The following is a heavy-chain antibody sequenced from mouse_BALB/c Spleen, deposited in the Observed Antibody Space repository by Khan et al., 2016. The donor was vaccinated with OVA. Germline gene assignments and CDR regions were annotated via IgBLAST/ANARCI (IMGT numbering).Heavy chain of an antibody. Sequence: VQLQQSGAELVKAGASVKMSCKASGYTFTSYWMHWVKQRLGQGLEWFAETNPTNGRTYYNEKFKSKATLTVEKSSSTAYMLLSGPTFEESAVYYCARIKKIVATYFDYWGQGTTLTVSS. CDR3: ARIKKIVATYFDY. CDR2: TNPTNGRT. V-gene: IGHV1S81*02. D-gene: IGHD1-1*01. J-gene: IGHJ2*01. CDR1: GYTFTSYW.